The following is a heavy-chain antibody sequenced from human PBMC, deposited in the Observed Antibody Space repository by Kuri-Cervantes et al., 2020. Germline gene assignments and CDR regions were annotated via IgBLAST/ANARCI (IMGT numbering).Heavy chain of an antibody. Sequence: GSLRLSCTVSGGSISSYYWSWIRQPPGKGLEWIGYIYYSGSTNYNPSLKSRVTISVDTSKNQFSLKLSSVTAADTAVYYCASFAGGRAYFDYWGQGTLVTVSS. CDR3: ASFAGGRAYFDY. D-gene: IGHD1-26*01. J-gene: IGHJ4*02. V-gene: IGHV4-59*08. CDR2: IYYSGST. CDR1: GGSISSYY.